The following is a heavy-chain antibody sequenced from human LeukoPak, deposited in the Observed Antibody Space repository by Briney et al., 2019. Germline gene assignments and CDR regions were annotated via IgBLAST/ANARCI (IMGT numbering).Heavy chain of an antibody. CDR1: GFTFSSYW. V-gene: IGHV3-7*05. D-gene: IGHD3-3*01. Sequence: QPGGSLRLSCAASGFTFSSYWMSWVRQAPGKGLEWVANIEQEGSEKNYVDSVKGRFTISRDNAKNSLYLQMNSLRAEDTAVYYCARRGRIFGVVIIGYFDYWGQGTLVTVSS. J-gene: IGHJ4*02. CDR2: IEQEGSEK. CDR3: ARRGRIFGVVIIGYFDY.